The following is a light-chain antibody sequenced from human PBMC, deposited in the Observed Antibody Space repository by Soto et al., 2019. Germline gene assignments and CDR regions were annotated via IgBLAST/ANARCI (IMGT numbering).Light chain of an antibody. Sequence: VLTQPPSASGSPGQSVTISCTGTSSDVGGYNYVSWYQQHPGKAPKLMIYEVSKRPSGVPDRFSGSKSGNTASLTVSGLQAEDEADYYCNSYVGNNNFVFGTGTKVTVL. J-gene: IGLJ1*01. V-gene: IGLV2-8*01. CDR2: EVS. CDR1: SSDVGGYNY. CDR3: NSYVGNNNFV.